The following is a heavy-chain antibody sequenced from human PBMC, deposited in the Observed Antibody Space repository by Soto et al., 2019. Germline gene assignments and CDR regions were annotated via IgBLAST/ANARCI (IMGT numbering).Heavy chain of an antibody. J-gene: IGHJ6*02. V-gene: IGHV3-33*06. CDR1: GFTFSSYG. Sequence: QVQLVESGGGVVQPGRSLRLSCAASGFTFSSYGMHWVRQAPGKGLEWVAVIWYDGSNKYYADSVKGRFTISRDNSKNTLYLQMNSLRAEDTAVYYCANGYIYGYEMGAHYYYGMDVWGQGITVTVSS. D-gene: IGHD5-18*01. CDR3: ANGYIYGYEMGAHYYYGMDV. CDR2: IWYDGSNK.